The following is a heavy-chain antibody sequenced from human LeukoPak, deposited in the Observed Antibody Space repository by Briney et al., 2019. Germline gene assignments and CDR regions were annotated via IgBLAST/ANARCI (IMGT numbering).Heavy chain of an antibody. Sequence: PSETLSLTCTVSGGSISSYYWSWIRQPAGKGLEWIGRIYTSGSTNYNPSLKSRVTMSVDTSKNQFSLKPSSVTAADTAVYYCARDKYYYDSSGSIRFDYWGQGTLVTVSS. CDR2: IYTSGST. J-gene: IGHJ4*02. V-gene: IGHV4-4*07. CDR3: ARDKYYYDSSGSIRFDY. D-gene: IGHD3-22*01. CDR1: GGSISSYY.